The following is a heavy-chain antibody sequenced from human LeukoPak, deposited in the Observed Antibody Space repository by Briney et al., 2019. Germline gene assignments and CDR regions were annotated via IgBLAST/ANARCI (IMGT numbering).Heavy chain of an antibody. V-gene: IGHV3-15*01. J-gene: IGHJ4*02. CDR3: XXXXHSSTLDY. CDR2: ITSKPDGGTA. Sequence: GGSLRLSCAASGFSFGNAWMSWVRQAPGKGLEWVGRITSKPDGGTADYGAPAKGRFTISRDDSKNTLYLQMNSLKTEDTAVXXXXXXXHSSTLDYWGQGSLLTVSS. CDR1: GFSFGNAW. D-gene: IGHD2-2*01.